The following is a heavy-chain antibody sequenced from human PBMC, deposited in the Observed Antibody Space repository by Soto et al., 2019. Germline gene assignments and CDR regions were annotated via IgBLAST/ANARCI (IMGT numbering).Heavy chain of an antibody. J-gene: IGHJ4*02. D-gene: IGHD6-19*01. V-gene: IGHV4-4*02. Sequence: SETLSLTCAVSSGSIDNVYWWSWVRQSPRKGLEWIGETSHDGVTNYNPSLEGRVTISIDKSKNQFYLDLNSVTAADTAMYYCASSGWWDLAFWGQGTLVTGSS. CDR1: SGSIDNVYW. CDR2: TSHDGVT. CDR3: ASSGWWDLAF.